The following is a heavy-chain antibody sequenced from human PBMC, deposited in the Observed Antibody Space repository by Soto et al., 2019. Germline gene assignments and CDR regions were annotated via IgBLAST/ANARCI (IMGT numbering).Heavy chain of an antibody. V-gene: IGHV4-34*01. Sequence: QVQLQQWGAGLLKPSETLSLTCAVYGGSFSGYYWSWIRQPPGKGLEWIGQINHSGRTNYNPSLKSRVTIXXAXSXXQFSLKLNSVTAADTAVYYCARSPMGLLFRYYFDYWGQGTLVTVSS. CDR2: INHSGRT. J-gene: IGHJ4*02. CDR1: GGSFSGYY. CDR3: ARSPMGLLFRYYFDY. D-gene: IGHD2-21*02.